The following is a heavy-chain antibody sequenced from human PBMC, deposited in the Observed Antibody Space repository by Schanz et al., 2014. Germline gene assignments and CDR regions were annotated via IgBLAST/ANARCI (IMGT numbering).Heavy chain of an antibody. CDR3: AAGSGWHPYPDY. V-gene: IGHV3-11*05. CDR1: GFVFGDYY. Sequence: VQLVESGGGLVQPGGSLRLSCSASGFVFGDYYMTWIRQAPGKGLEWLSYISDSGTYTNYADSVKGRFTISRDNAKSSLYLQMSSLRVEDTAVYYCAAGSGWHPYPDYWGQGTLVTVSS. D-gene: IGHD6-19*01. J-gene: IGHJ4*02. CDR2: ISDSGTYT.